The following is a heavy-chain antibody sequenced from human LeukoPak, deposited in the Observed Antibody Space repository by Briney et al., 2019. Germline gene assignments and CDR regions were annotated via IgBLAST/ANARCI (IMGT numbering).Heavy chain of an antibody. CDR1: GGSFSGYY. J-gene: IGHJ4*02. D-gene: IGHD3-22*01. CDR3: ARRRYYYDSSGYYRRPTYFDY. CDR2: INHSGST. Sequence: PSETLSLTCAVYGGSFSGYYWSWIRQPPGKGLEWIGEINHSGSTNYNPSLKSRVTISVDTSKNQFSLKLSSVTAADTAVYYCARRRYYYDSSGYYRRPTYFDYWGQGTLVTVSS. V-gene: IGHV4-34*01.